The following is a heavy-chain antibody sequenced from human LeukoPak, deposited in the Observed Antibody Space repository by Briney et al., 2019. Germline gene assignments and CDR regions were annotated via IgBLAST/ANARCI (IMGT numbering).Heavy chain of an antibody. CDR1: GGSISSGGYY. Sequence: SETLSLTCTVSGGSISSGGYYWSWIRQHPGKGLEWIGYIYYSGSTYYNPSLKSRVTISVDTSKNQFSLKLSSVTAADTAVYYCARGSNGGVRGVIITGYYYYMDVWGKGTTVTVSS. V-gene: IGHV4-31*03. CDR3: ARGSNGGVRGVIITGYYYYMDV. J-gene: IGHJ6*03. CDR2: IYYSGST. D-gene: IGHD3-10*01.